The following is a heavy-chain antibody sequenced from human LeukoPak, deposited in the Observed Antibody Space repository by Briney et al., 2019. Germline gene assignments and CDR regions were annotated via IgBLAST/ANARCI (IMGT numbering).Heavy chain of an antibody. Sequence: SETLSLTCTVSGGSISSGDYYWSWIRQPPGKGLEWIGYIYYSGSTDYNPSLKSRVTISVDTSKNQFPLKLNSVTAADTAVYYCARDSGFGWFAYWGQGTLVTVSS. V-gene: IGHV4-61*08. D-gene: IGHD3-10*01. J-gene: IGHJ4*02. CDR3: ARDSGFGWFAY. CDR1: GGSISSGDYY. CDR2: IYYSGST.